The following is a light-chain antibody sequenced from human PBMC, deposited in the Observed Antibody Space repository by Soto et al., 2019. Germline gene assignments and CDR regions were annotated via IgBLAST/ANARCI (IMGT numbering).Light chain of an antibody. V-gene: IGKV1-5*03. CDR2: KAY. CDR3: QPYDGYSRS. Sequence: DIQMTQSPSTLSASVGDRVTITCRASQSISSWLAWFQQKPGKAPTLLIYKAYSLESGVPSRFNSSGSGTEFTLTISSLQPDDFVTYYCQPYDGYSRSFGQGTKLEIK. CDR1: QSISSW. J-gene: IGKJ2*01.